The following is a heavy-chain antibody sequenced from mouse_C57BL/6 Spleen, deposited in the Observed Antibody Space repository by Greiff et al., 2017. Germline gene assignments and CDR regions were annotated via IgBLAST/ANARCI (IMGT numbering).Heavy chain of an antibody. D-gene: IGHD2-2*01. CDR2: IRMKSDNYAT. CDR3: TGGRLRWYFDV. J-gene: IGHJ1*03. V-gene: IGHV6-3*01. Sequence: EVKLVESGGGLVQPGGSMKLSCVASGFTFSNYWMNWVRPSPEKGLEWVAQIRMKSDNYATHYAESVKGRFTISRDDSKSSVYLQLNNLSAEDTGIYSCTGGRLRWYFDVWGTGTTVTVSS. CDR1: GFTFSNYW.